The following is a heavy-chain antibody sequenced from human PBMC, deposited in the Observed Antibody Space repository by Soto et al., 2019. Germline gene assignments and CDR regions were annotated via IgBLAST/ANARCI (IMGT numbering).Heavy chain of an antibody. Sequence: ASVKVSCKASGYTFTSYGISWVRQAPGQGLEWMGWISAYNGNTNYAQKLQGRVTMTTDTSTSTAYMELRSLRSDDTAVYYCARDPDFWSGYWRENWFDPWGQGTLVTVSS. D-gene: IGHD3-3*01. CDR2: ISAYNGNT. J-gene: IGHJ5*02. CDR3: ARDPDFWSGYWRENWFDP. V-gene: IGHV1-18*04. CDR1: GYTFTSYG.